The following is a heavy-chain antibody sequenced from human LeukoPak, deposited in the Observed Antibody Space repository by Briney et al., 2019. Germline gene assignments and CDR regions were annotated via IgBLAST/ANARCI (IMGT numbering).Heavy chain of an antibody. CDR3: AKDRSCSGSSCNVGS. CDR2: ISGSGGST. V-gene: IGHV3-23*01. CDR1: GFTFSSFA. J-gene: IGHJ3*01. D-gene: IGHD2-2*01. Sequence: GGSLRLSCAASGFTFSSFAMSWVRHAPGKGLEWVSAISGSGGSTFYADSVKGSFTISRDNSKNTLFLQMNGLRAEDTAVYYCAKDRSCSGSSCNVGSWGQGTMVTVSS.